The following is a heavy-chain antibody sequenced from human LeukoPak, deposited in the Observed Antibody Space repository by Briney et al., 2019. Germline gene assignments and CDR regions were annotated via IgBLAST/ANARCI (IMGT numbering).Heavy chain of an antibody. D-gene: IGHD1-26*01. CDR1: GYTFTGYY. Sequence: ASVKVSCKASGYTFTGYYMYWVRQAPGQGLEWMGWINPNSGGSNYSQKFQGRVTMTRDTSISTAYMELSRLRSDDTAVYYCARDLSPGATTIITPDYWGQGTLVIVSS. CDR3: ARDLSPGATTIITPDY. CDR2: INPNSGGS. V-gene: IGHV1-2*02. J-gene: IGHJ4*02.